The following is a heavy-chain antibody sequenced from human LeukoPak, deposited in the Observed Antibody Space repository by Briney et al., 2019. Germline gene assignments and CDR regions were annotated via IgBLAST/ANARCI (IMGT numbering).Heavy chain of an antibody. J-gene: IGHJ4*02. D-gene: IGHD6-6*01. Sequence: PSETLSLTCTVSGGSISSGSYYWSWIRQPAGKGLEWIGRIYTSGSTNYNPSLKSRVTISVDTSKNQFSLKLSSVTAADTAVYYCARAPRIAARRLAAAAQGGSDYWGQGTLVTVSS. CDR3: ARAPRIAARRLAAAAQGGSDY. CDR1: GGSISSGSYY. CDR2: IYTSGST. V-gene: IGHV4-61*02.